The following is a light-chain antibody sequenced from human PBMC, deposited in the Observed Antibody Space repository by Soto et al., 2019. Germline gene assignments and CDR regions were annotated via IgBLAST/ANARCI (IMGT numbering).Light chain of an antibody. V-gene: IGKV1-39*01. CDR2: AAS. CDR1: QSISSY. J-gene: IGKJ2*01. CDR3: QQIHSTSSYT. Sequence: DIQMTQSPSSLSASVGDRVTITCRASQSISSYLNWYQQKPGKAPKLLIYAASSLQSGVPSRFSGSGSGTVFTLTINSLQPEDFATYYCQQIHSTSSYTFGQGTKVDI.